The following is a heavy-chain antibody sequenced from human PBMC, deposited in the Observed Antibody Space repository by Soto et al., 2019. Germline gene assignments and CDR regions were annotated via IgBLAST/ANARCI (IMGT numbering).Heavy chain of an antibody. CDR3: ARINWGPPYHFYYMDF. Sequence: KESGPGLVKPTETLTLTCTVTGFSLSNQRLSVTWIRQPPGKALEWLAHISSNDEKSYSPSLKSRLTISKDTSKSQVVLTMTNMDPVDTATSYCARINWGPPYHFYYMDFWGKGATVAVSS. CDR1: GFSLSNQRLS. D-gene: IGHD7-27*01. CDR2: ISSNDEK. J-gene: IGHJ6*03. V-gene: IGHV2-26*01.